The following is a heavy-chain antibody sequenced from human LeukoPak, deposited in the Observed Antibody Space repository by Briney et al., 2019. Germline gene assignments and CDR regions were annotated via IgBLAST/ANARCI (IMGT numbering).Heavy chain of an antibody. D-gene: IGHD2-2*01. Sequence: GGSLRLSCAASGFTFNDYAMSWVRQTPGKGLEWVSAISGSGGSTYYVDSVKGRFTTSRDNSKKTVYLQMNGLRAEDTAVYYCAKDPAFTATGYFDYWGQGTLVTVSS. CDR3: AKDPAFTATGYFDY. CDR1: GFTFNDYA. CDR2: ISGSGGST. V-gene: IGHV3-23*01. J-gene: IGHJ4*02.